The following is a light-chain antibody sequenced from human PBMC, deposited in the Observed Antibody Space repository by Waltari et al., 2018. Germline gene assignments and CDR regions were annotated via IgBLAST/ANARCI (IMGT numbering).Light chain of an antibody. J-gene: IGKJ3*01. V-gene: IGKV3-15*01. CDR1: ERVGSN. CDR3: QQYNNWVT. CDR2: GAA. Sequence: EIVMTQSPATLSVSPGERATLSCRASERVGSNLAWFQQKPGQAPRLLIYGAATRATGTPASFTGSGSGTEFTLNISSLRSEDVAVYYCQQYNNWVTFGPGTKVEIK.